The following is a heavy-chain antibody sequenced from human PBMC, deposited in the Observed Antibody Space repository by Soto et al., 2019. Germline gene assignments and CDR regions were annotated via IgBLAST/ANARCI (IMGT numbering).Heavy chain of an antibody. CDR3: ARGKVAAAGGRMGYYYYYGMDV. D-gene: IGHD6-13*01. J-gene: IGHJ6*02. CDR1: GGTFSSYA. Sequence: SVKVSCKASGGTFSSYAISWVRQAPGQGLEWMGGIIPIFGTANYAQKLQGRVTITADESTSTAYMELSSLRSEDTAVYYCARGKVAAAGGRMGYYYYYGMDVWGQGTTVTVSS. CDR2: IIPIFGTA. V-gene: IGHV1-69*13.